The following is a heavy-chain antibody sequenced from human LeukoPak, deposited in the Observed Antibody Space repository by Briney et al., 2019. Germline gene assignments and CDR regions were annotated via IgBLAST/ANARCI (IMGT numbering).Heavy chain of an antibody. Sequence: SETLSLTCTVSGGSISSSSYYWGWIRQPPGKGLEWIGSIYYSGSTYYNPSLKSRVTISVDASKNQFSLKLSSVTAADTAVYYCARHQGIAAAGHYYMDVWGKGTTVTVSS. CDR1: GGSISSSSYY. D-gene: IGHD6-13*01. CDR2: IYYSGST. CDR3: ARHQGIAAAGHYYMDV. V-gene: IGHV4-39*01. J-gene: IGHJ6*03.